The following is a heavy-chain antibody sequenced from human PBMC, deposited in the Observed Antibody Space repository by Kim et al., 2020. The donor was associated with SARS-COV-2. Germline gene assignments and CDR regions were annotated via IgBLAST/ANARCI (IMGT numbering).Heavy chain of an antibody. CDR2: ISASVGTT. CDR1: GFSFSSYA. CDR3: ATDGHAQSPWFDY. V-gene: IGHV3-23*01. Sequence: GGSLRLSCAASGFSFSSYAMNWVRQAPGKGLEWVSAISASVGTTYYADSVKGRFTISRNNSKNTLYLQMNSLRAEDTAVYYCATDGHAQSPWFDYWGQGTLVTVSS. J-gene: IGHJ4*02.